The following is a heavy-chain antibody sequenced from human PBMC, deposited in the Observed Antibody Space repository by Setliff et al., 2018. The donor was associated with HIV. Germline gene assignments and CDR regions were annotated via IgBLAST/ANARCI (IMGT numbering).Heavy chain of an antibody. V-gene: IGHV4-59*01. J-gene: IGHJ5*01. CDR1: GGSISNYY. CDR3: ARPXYXXDSSDRYWVIDS. Sequence: PSETLSLTCSVSGGSISNYYWSWIRPPPGKGLEWFGYIYNGGNTNYNPSLESRVSMSLDTSKNQFSLKLPSLTSSDTAAHFCARPXYXXDSSDRYWVIDSWGPGTLVTVSS. D-gene: IGHD3-22*01. CDR2: IYNGGNT.